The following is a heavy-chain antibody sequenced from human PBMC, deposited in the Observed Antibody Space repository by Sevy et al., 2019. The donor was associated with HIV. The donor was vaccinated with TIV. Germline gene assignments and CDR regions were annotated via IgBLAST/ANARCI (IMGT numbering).Heavy chain of an antibody. CDR3: ARDYNSGWRKFNLFDP. CDR1: GFTFSTYG. V-gene: IGHV3-21*01. J-gene: IGHJ5*02. Sequence: GGSLRLSCAASGFTFSTYGMNWARQAPGKGLEWVSSISSTSSYIDYAYSVKGRFTISRDNAKNSLYLQMNNLRAEDTALYYCARDYNSGWRKFNLFDPWGQGTLVTVSS. CDR2: ISSTSSYI. D-gene: IGHD6-19*01.